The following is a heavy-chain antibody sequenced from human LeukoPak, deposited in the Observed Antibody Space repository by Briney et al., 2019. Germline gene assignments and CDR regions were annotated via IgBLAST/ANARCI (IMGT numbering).Heavy chain of an antibody. CDR3: ARHPHSSGWYKDAFDI. CDR1: GGSISSSSYY. D-gene: IGHD6-19*01. J-gene: IGHJ3*02. Sequence: PSETLSLTCTVSGGSISSSSYYWGWIRQPPGKGLEWIGSIYYSGSTYYNPSLKSRVTISVDTSKNQFSLKLSSVTATDTAVYYCARHPHSSGWYKDAFDIWGQGTMVTVSS. CDR2: IYYSGST. V-gene: IGHV4-39*01.